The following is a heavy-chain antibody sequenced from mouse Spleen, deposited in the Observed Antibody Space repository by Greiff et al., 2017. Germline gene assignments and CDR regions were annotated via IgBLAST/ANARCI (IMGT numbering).Heavy chain of an antibody. Sequence: EVKLMESGGGLVQPGGSLSLSCAASGFTFTDYYMSWVRQPPGKALEWLGFIRNKANGYTTEYSASVKGRFTISRDNSQSILYLQMNALRAEDSATYYCARFGYRGYFDVWGTGTTVTVSS. CDR3: ARFGYRGYFDV. J-gene: IGHJ1*03. V-gene: IGHV7-3*01. D-gene: IGHD2-14*01. CDR1: GFTFTDYY. CDR2: IRNKANGYTT.